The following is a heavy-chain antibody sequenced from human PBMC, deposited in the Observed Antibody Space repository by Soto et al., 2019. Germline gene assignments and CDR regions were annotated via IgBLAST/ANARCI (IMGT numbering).Heavy chain of an antibody. Sequence: QVQLVQSGAEVKEPGSSVRVSCKASGDSFSSYSFSWVRQAPGQGLEWMGGFSPFFGTANYAQNFLLRPTITADESTSTAYMELSSLTFEDTAVYYCASGVTRGSFPPFDYWGQGTLVTVSS. CDR2: FSPFFGTA. V-gene: IGHV1-69*12. D-gene: IGHD1-26*01. CDR3: ASGVTRGSFPPFDY. J-gene: IGHJ4*02. CDR1: GDSFSSYS.